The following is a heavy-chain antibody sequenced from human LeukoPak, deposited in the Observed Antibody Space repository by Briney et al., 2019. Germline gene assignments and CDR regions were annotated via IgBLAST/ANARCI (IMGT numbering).Heavy chain of an antibody. Sequence: GSSVKVPCKASGYTFAGYYMHWVRQAPGQGLEWMGRINPNSGGTNYAQKFQGRVTMTRDTSISTAYMELSRLRSDDTAVYYCARGSLGRYCSGGSCPSNWFDPWGQGTLVTVSS. CDR1: GYTFAGYY. CDR3: ARGSLGRYCSGGSCPSNWFDP. D-gene: IGHD2-15*01. V-gene: IGHV1-2*06. J-gene: IGHJ5*02. CDR2: INPNSGGT.